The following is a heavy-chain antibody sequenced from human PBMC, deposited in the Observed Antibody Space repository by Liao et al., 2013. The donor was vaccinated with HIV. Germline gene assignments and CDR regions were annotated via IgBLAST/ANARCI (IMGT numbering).Heavy chain of an antibody. CDR3: ARAPLKDAFDI. V-gene: IGHV4-4*07. J-gene: IGHJ3*02. CDR1: GGSISSYY. CDR2: IYTSGST. D-gene: IGHD4/OR15-4a*01. Sequence: QVHLQESGPGLVKASETLSLTCTVSGGSISSYYWSWIRQPAGKGLEWIGRIYTSGSTNYNPSLKSRVTISLDTCKNDFSLQLSSVTAADTAVYYCARAPLKDAFDIWGQGTMVTVSS.